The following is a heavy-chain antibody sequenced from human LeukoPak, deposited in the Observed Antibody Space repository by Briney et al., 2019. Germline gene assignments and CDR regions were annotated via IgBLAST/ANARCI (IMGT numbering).Heavy chain of an antibody. CDR3: ARDSYRSEFDY. CDR1: GFTFSSYS. J-gene: IGHJ4*02. CDR2: IRSSSSTI. Sequence: PGGSLRLSCAASGFTFSSYSMNWVRQAPGKGLEWVSYIRSSSSTIYYADSVKGRFTISRDNAKNSLYLQMNSLRAEDTAVYYCARDSYRSEFDYWGQGTLVTVSS. V-gene: IGHV3-48*04. D-gene: IGHD3-16*02.